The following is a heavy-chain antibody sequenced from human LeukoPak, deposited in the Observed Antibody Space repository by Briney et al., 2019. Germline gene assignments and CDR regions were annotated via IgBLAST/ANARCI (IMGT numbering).Heavy chain of an antibody. CDR2: TFYRSKWYN. V-gene: IGHV6-1*01. CDR3: ARGWYFFDF. J-gene: IGHJ4*02. Sequence: SQTLSLACAISGDSVSSNSVAWIWIRQSPSRGLELLGRTFYRSKWYNDYAVSVKSRINISPDTSSNQFSLQLSSVTPEDTAVYFCARGWYFFDFWGQGTLVTVSS. D-gene: IGHD6-19*01. CDR1: GDSVSSNSVA.